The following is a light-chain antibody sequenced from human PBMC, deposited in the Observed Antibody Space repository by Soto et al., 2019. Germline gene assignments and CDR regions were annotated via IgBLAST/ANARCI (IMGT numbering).Light chain of an antibody. CDR2: SNN. Sequence: QPVLTQPPSASGTPGQRVTICCSGSSSNIGSNTVNWYQQLPGTAPKLLIYSNNQRPSGVPDRFSGSKSGTSASLAISGLQSEDEADYYCAAWDDSLNGAVFGGGTQLTVL. J-gene: IGLJ7*01. CDR3: AAWDDSLNGAV. CDR1: SSNIGSNT. V-gene: IGLV1-44*01.